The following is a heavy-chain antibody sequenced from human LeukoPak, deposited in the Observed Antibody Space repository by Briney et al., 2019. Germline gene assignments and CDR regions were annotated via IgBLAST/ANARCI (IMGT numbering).Heavy chain of an antibody. CDR3: ARARNVLRYFDWLIIFDY. Sequence: SVKVSCKASGGTFSSYAISWVRQAPGQGLEWMGGIIPIFGTANYAQKFQGRVTITADESTSTAYMELSSLRSEDTAAYYCARARNVLRYFDWLIIFDYWGQGTLVTVSS. CDR2: IIPIFGTA. D-gene: IGHD3-9*01. J-gene: IGHJ4*02. CDR1: GGTFSSYA. V-gene: IGHV1-69*01.